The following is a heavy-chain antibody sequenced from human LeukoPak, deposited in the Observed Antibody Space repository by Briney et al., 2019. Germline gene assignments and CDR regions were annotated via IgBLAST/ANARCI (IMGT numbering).Heavy chain of an antibody. J-gene: IGHJ4*02. CDR3: ARQLDYYESSGYSRPHYFDY. CDR2: IYYSGST. Sequence: NASQTLSLTCTVSGGSISSGGYYWSWIRQHPGKGLEWIGYIYYSGSTYYNPSLKSRVTISVDTSKNQFSLKLTSVTAADTAVYYCARQLDYYESSGYSRPHYFDYWGQGTLVTVSS. CDR1: GGSISSGGYY. D-gene: IGHD3-22*01. V-gene: IGHV4-31*03.